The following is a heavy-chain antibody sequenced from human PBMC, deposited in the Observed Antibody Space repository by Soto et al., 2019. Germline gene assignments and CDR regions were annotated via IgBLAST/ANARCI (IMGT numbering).Heavy chain of an antibody. CDR3: ASWHEREHAYDV. V-gene: IGHV3-53*01. CDR1: GLTVSGTKY. D-gene: IGHD1-1*01. J-gene: IGHJ3*01. Sequence: DVQLVESGGGLIQPGESLRLSCAAFGLTVSGTKYVAWVRQAPGKGLEWVAAHYDVLGSFYADSVKGRFTTSSDRSKSTVYLQMNDLRPDDTAVYYCASWHEREHAYDVWGQGTTVIFSS. CDR2: HYDVLGS.